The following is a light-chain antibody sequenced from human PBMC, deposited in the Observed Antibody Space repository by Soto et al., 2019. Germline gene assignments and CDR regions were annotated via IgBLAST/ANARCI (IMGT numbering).Light chain of an antibody. CDR3: CSYADSRTYV. CDR2: EDN. V-gene: IGLV2-23*01. CDR1: SSDVGSYNL. Sequence: QSALTQPASVSGSPGQSITISCTGTSSDVGSYNLVSWYQQHPGKAPKLMIYEDNKRPSGISTRFSGSKSGNTASLTISSRQAEDEAEYYCCSYADSRTYVFGTGTKVTVL. J-gene: IGLJ1*01.